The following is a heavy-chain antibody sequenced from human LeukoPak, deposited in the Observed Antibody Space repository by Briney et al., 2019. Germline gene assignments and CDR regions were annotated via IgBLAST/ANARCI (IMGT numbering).Heavy chain of an antibody. V-gene: IGHV3-9*01. CDR3: AKDRVAVAGRGFDY. D-gene: IGHD6-19*01. CDR2: ISWNSGSI. CDR1: GFTFDDYA. Sequence: GGSLRLSCAASGFTFDDYAMHWVRQAPGKGLEWVSGISWNSGSIGYADSVKGRFTISRDNAKNSLYLQMNSLRAEDTALYYCAKDRVAVAGRGFDYWGQGTLVTVSS. J-gene: IGHJ4*02.